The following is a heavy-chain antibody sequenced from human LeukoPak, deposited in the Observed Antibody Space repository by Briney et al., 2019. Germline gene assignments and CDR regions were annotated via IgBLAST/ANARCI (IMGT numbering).Heavy chain of an antibody. J-gene: IGHJ3*02. V-gene: IGHV1-18*01. D-gene: IGHD1-20*01. CDR3: ARDEGPYNWNDGDAFDI. CDR2: ISAYNGNT. CDR1: GYTFTSYG. Sequence: ASVKVSCKASGYTFTSYGISWVRQAPGQGLEWMGWISAYNGNTNYAQKLQGRVTMTTDTSTSTAYMELRSLRSDDTAVYYCARDEGPYNWNDGDAFDIWGQGTMVTVSS.